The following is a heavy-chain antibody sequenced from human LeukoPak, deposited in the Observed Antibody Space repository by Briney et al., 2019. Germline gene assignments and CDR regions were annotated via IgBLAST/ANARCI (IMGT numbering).Heavy chain of an antibody. J-gene: IGHJ3*02. V-gene: IGHV3-20*04. CDR3: ARDRGIASHAFDI. CDR2: INWNGGST. CDR1: GFTFDDYG. Sequence: PGGSLRLSCAASGFTFDDYGMSWVRQAPGKGLEWISGINWNGGSTAYTDSVKGRFIISRDNAKNSLYLQMNTLRAEDTALYYCARDRGIASHAFDIWGQGTMVTVSS. D-gene: IGHD6-6*01.